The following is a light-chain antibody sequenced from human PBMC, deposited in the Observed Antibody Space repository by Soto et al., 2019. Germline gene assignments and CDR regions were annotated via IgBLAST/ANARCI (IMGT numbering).Light chain of an antibody. CDR1: SGHSTYD. CDR3: QTWGTGYVV. Sequence: QYVLTQSPSASASLGASVKLTCTLSSGHSTYDIAWHQQQPDKGPRYLMNINGGGSHSKGDGIPDRFSGSSSGAERYLTISSLQSEDEADYYCQTWGTGYVVFGGGTKVTVL. V-gene: IGLV4-69*02. CDR2: INGGGSH. J-gene: IGLJ2*01.